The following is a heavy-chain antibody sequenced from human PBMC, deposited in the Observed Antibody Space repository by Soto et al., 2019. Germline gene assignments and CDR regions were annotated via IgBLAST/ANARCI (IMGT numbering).Heavy chain of an antibody. CDR2: IKSKTDGGTT. CDR1: GFSFNNAW. Sequence: PGGSLRLSCAASGFSFNNAWMSWVLQAPGKGLEWVGRIKSKTDGGTTDYAAPVKGRFTISRDDSKNTLYLQMNSLKTEDTAVYYCTTHFRGRREWDRWMNYYYYGMDVWGQGTTVTVSS. CDR3: TTHFRGRREWDRWMNYYYYGMDV. J-gene: IGHJ6*02. V-gene: IGHV3-15*01. D-gene: IGHD3-10*01.